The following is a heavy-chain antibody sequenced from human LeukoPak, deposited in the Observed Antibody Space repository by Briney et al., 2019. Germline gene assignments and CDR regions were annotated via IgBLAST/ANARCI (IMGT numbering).Heavy chain of an antibody. CDR3: AKRDF. J-gene: IGHJ4*02. CDR2: ISGSGGTT. CDR1: GFTFSSFA. Sequence: PGGSLRLSCAASGFTFSSFAMNWVRQAPGKGLEWVSSISGSGGTTYYAGSVKGRFTISRDNSKNTLFLQMNSLRADDTAMYYCAKRDFWGQGTLVTVSS. V-gene: IGHV3-23*01.